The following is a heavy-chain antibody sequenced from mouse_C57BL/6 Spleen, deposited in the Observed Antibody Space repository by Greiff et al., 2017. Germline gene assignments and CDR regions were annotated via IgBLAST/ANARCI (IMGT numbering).Heavy chain of an antibody. CDR1: GYAFTNYL. V-gene: IGHV1-54*01. CDR2: INPGSGGT. CDR3: ARTPLLLRYYFDY. D-gene: IGHD1-1*01. J-gene: IGHJ2*01. Sequence: QVQLQQSGAELVRPGTSVKVSCKASGYAFTNYLIEWVKQRPGQGLEWIGVINPGSGGTNYNEKFKGKATLTADKSSSTAYMQLSSLTSEDSAVYFCARTPLLLRYYFDYWGQGTTLTVSS.